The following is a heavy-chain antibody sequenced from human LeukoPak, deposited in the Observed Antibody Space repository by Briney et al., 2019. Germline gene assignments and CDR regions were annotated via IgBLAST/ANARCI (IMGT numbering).Heavy chain of an antibody. V-gene: IGHV1-2*06. J-gene: IGHJ4*02. Sequence: ASVKVSCKASGYTFTNYYMHWVRQAPGQGLEWMGRINPNSGGTNYAQKFQGRVTMTRDTSISTAYMELTRLRSDDTAVYSCARASGSSDLNYWGQGTLVTVSS. CDR1: GYTFTNYY. CDR3: ARASGSSDLNY. D-gene: IGHD1-26*01. CDR2: INPNSGGT.